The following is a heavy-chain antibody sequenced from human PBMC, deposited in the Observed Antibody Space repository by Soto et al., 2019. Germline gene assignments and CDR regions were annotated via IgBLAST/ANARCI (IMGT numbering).Heavy chain of an antibody. CDR2: VSGDSA. CDR3: AKGRANMILGGMDV. V-gene: IGHV3-23*01. J-gene: IGHJ6*02. CDR1: GFTFVSYA. Sequence: EVQLLESGGGLVQPGGSLRLSCAVSGFTFVSYAMSWVRQAPGKGLEWVSTVSGDSAYYADSVKGRFTVSGDNIKNTLYLQMKSLRAEDTAVYYCAKGRANMILGGMDVWGQGTTVTVSS. D-gene: IGHD3-16*01.